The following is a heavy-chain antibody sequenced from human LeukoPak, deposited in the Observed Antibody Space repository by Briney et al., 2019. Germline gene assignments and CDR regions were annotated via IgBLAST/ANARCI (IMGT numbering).Heavy chain of an antibody. CDR1: GFTVSSNY. D-gene: IGHD2-15*01. CDR3: ARGGGSAPILYYFDY. CDR2: IYSGGST. J-gene: IGHJ4*02. Sequence: GGSLRLSCAASGFTVSSNYMSWVRQAPGKGLEWVSVIYSGGSTYYADSVKGRFTISRDSSKNTLYLQMNSLRAEDTAVYYCARGGGSAPILYYFDYWGQGTLVTVSS. V-gene: IGHV3-53*01.